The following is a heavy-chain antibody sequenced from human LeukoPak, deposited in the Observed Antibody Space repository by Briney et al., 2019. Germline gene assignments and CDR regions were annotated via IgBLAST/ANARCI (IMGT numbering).Heavy chain of an antibody. CDR1: GFTFDDYG. Sequence: GGSLRLSCAASGFTFDDYGMSWVRQAPGKGLEWVSVIYSGGSTYYADSVKGRFTISRDNSKNTLYLQMNSLRAEDTAVYYCARDAVEMATIWGIDYWGQGTLVTVSS. D-gene: IGHD5-24*01. V-gene: IGHV3-66*01. CDR2: IYSGGST. J-gene: IGHJ4*02. CDR3: ARDAVEMATIWGIDY.